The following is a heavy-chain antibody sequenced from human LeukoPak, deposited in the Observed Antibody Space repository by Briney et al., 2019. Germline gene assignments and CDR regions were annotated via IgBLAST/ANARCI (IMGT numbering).Heavy chain of an antibody. CDR3: AKDMYGSGSYGGIDY. J-gene: IGHJ4*02. CDR2: ISWDGGST. CDR1: GFTFDDYA. D-gene: IGHD3-10*01. V-gene: IGHV3-43D*04. Sequence: PGGSLRLSCAASGFTFDDYAMHWVRQAPGKGLEWVSLISWDGGSTYYADSVKGRFTISRDNSKISLYLQMNSLRAEDTALYYCAKDMYGSGSYGGIDYWGQGTLVTVSS.